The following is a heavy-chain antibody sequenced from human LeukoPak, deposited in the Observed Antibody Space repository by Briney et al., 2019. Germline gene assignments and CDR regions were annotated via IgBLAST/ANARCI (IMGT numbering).Heavy chain of an antibody. D-gene: IGHD3-10*01. CDR2: ITPIFGTA. Sequence: ASVKVSCKASGGTFSSYAISWVRQAPGQGLEWMGGITPIFGTANYAQKFQGRVTITADKSTSTAYMELSSLRSEDTAVYYCASQYYYGSGSYSYWGQGTLVTVSS. CDR3: ASQYYYGSGSYSY. V-gene: IGHV1-69*06. J-gene: IGHJ4*02. CDR1: GGTFSSYA.